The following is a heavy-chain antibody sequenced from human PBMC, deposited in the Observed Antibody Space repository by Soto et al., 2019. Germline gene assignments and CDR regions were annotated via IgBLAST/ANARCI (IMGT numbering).Heavy chain of an antibody. D-gene: IGHD1-26*01. CDR1: GFTFGDYA. V-gene: IGHV3-49*03. J-gene: IGHJ4*02. Sequence: SLSLSCTASGFTFGDYAMSWFRQAPGKGLEWVGFIRSKAYGGTTEYAASVKGRFTISRDDSKSIAYLQMNSLKTEDTAVYYCTRLPYSGSSRYFDYLGQGTLVTVSS. CDR2: IRSKAYGGTT. CDR3: TRLPYSGSSRYFDY.